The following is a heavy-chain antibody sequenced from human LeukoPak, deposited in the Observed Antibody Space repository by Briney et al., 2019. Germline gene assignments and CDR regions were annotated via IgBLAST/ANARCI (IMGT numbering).Heavy chain of an antibody. CDR2: ISSSSSYI. CDR1: GFTFSSYS. CDR3: AGGVGATSNY. V-gene: IGHV3-21*01. D-gene: IGHD1-26*01. J-gene: IGHJ4*02. Sequence: GGSLRLSCAASGFTFSSYSMNWVHQAPGKGLEWVSSISSSSSYIYYADSVRGRFTISRDNAKNSLYLQMNSLRAEDTAVYYCAGGVGATSNYWGQGTLVTVSS.